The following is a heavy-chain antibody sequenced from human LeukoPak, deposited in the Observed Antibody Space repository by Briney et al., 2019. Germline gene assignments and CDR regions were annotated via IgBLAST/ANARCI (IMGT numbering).Heavy chain of an antibody. Sequence: GGSLRLSCAASGFTFSSYAMSRVRQAPGKGLEWVSVIYSGSSTYYADSVKGRFTISRDNSKNTVYLQINSLRAEDTAVYYCAKVDYNSGSFFDYWGQGTLVTVSS. CDR2: IYSGSST. CDR1: GFTFSSYA. J-gene: IGHJ4*02. CDR3: AKVDYNSGSFFDY. V-gene: IGHV3-23*03. D-gene: IGHD3-10*01.